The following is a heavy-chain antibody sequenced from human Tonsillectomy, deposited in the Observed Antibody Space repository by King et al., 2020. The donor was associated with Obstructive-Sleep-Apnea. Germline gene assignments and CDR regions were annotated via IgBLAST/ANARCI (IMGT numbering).Heavy chain of an antibody. CDR1: GGSISSSSYY. CDR2: IYYSWST. CDR3: ARVPRELPVDY. J-gene: IGHJ4*02. Sequence: QLQESGPGLVKPSETLSLTCTVSGGSISSSSYYWGWIRQPPGKGLEWIGSIYYSWSTYYNPSLKSRVTISLDTSQNQFSLKLSSVTAADTAVYYCARVPRELPVDYWGQGTLVTVSS. D-gene: IGHD1-26*01. V-gene: IGHV4-39*07.